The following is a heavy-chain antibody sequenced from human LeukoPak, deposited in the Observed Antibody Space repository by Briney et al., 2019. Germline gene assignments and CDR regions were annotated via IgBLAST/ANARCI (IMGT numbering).Heavy chain of an antibody. J-gene: IGHJ4*02. V-gene: IGHV3-53*04. CDR3: AREAAAGPPPNYFDY. CDR1: GFTVSSNY. CDR2: IYSGGST. D-gene: IGHD6-13*01. Sequence: GGSLRLSCAASGFTVSSNYMSWVRQAPGKGLEWVSVIYSGGSTYYADSVKGRFTISRHNSKNTLYLQMNSLRAEDTAVYYCAREAAAGPPPNYFDYWGQGTLVTVSS.